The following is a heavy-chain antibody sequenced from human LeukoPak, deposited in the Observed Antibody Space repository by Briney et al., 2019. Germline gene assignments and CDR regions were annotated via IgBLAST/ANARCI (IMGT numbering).Heavy chain of an antibody. Sequence: SETLSLTCAVYGGSFSGYYWGWIRQPPGKGLEWIGEINHSGSTNYNPSLKSRVTISVDTSKNQFSLKLSSVTAADTAVYYCARGGGRFSTHANDYWGQGTLVTVSS. J-gene: IGHJ4*02. CDR3: ARGGGRFSTHANDY. CDR2: INHSGST. D-gene: IGHD1-26*01. V-gene: IGHV4-34*01. CDR1: GGSFSGYY.